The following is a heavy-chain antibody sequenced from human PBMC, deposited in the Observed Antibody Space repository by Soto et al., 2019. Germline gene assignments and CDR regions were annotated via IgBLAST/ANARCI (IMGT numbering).Heavy chain of an antibody. CDR2: VNPSGGST. Sequence: GASVKVSGKASGYTFTSYYIHWVRQAPGQGLEWMGIVNPSGGSTSYAQKFQGRVTMTRDTSTSTVYMELSSLRSEDTAVYYCARDRGWYGGYNWFDPWGQGTLVTVSS. J-gene: IGHJ5*02. CDR1: GYTFTSYY. CDR3: ARDRGWYGGYNWFDP. D-gene: IGHD6-19*01. V-gene: IGHV1-46*01.